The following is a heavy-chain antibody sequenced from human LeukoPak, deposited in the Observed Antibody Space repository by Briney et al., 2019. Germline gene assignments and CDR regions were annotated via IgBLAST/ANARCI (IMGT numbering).Heavy chain of an antibody. J-gene: IGHJ4*02. CDR1: GFSFSSYA. V-gene: IGHV3-23*01. CDR2: MSASGDST. D-gene: IGHD2-15*01. Sequence: PGGSLRLSCAASGFSFSSYAMTWVRQAPGKGLEWVSCMSASGDSTKYGDSVKGRFTVSRDNSKNALYLQMNSLRAEDTAVYYCAKGWYSNDYWGQGTLVTVSS. CDR3: AKGWYSNDY.